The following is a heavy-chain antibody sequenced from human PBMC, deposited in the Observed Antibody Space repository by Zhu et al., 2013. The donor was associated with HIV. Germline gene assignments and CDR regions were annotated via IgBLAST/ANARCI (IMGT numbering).Heavy chain of an antibody. D-gene: IGHD2-8*02. Sequence: QVQLVQSGAEVKMPGASVKVSCKASGYTFANYGVSWVRQGPGQGLEWMGWISVYSGKTNYTPKLQDRVTMTTDTSTSTAYIELRSLRSDDTAVYYCTRMDKGSCTETTCPDWFDPWGQGTLVTVSS. CDR1: GYTFANYG. CDR3: TRMDKGSCTETTCPDWFDP. CDR2: ISVYSGKT. J-gene: IGHJ5*02. V-gene: IGHV1-18*04.